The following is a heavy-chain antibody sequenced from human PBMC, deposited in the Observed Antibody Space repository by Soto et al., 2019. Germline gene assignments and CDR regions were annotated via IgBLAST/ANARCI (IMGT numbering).Heavy chain of an antibody. Sequence: VGSLRLSCAASGFTFSSYAMHWVRQAPGKGLEWVAVISYDGSNKYYADSVKGRFTISRDNSKNTLYLQMNSLRAEDTAVYYCARELRPDSSGYYQDYYYYYGMDVWGQGTTVTVSS. D-gene: IGHD3-22*01. CDR3: ARELRPDSSGYYQDYYYYYGMDV. CDR1: GFTFSSYA. J-gene: IGHJ6*02. CDR2: ISYDGSNK. V-gene: IGHV3-30-3*01.